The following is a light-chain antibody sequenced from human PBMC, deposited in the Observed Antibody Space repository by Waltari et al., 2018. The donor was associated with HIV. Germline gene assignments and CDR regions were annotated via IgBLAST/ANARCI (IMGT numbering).Light chain of an antibody. Sequence: QSVLTQPPSASGTPGQRVTITCSGSNFNIGSTYVYCYQHVPGAAPKLLIYRNDQRPSGVPDRFSGSKSGTSASLAISGLRSEDEADYYCAAWDDSLSGFYVLGTGTKVTVL. V-gene: IGLV1-47*01. CDR3: AAWDDSLSGFYV. CDR2: RND. CDR1: NFNIGSTY. J-gene: IGLJ1*01.